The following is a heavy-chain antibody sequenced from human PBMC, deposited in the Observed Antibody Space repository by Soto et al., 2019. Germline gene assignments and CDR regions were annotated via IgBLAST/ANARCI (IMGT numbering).Heavy chain of an antibody. Sequence: TSETLSLTCTVSGGSISSSSYYWGWIRQPQGKGLEWIGSIYYSGSTYYNPSLKSRVTISVDTSKNQFSLKLSSVTAADTAVYYCARHGIRGYSYGAAFDYWGQGTLATVSS. V-gene: IGHV4-39*01. CDR3: ARHGIRGYSYGAAFDY. CDR1: GGSISSSSYY. CDR2: IYYSGST. D-gene: IGHD5-18*01. J-gene: IGHJ4*02.